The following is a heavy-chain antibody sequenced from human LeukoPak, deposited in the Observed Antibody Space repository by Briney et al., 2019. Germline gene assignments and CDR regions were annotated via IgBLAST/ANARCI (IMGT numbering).Heavy chain of an antibody. Sequence: ASVKVSCKASGYTFTSYDINWVRQATGQGLEWMGWMNPNSGNTGYAQKFQGRVTITRNTSISTAYMELSSLRSEDTAVYYCAKEDLNTMIVVVIAYFDYWGQGTLVTVSS. J-gene: IGHJ4*02. D-gene: IGHD3-22*01. CDR2: MNPNSGNT. CDR1: GYTFTSYD. CDR3: AKEDLNTMIVVVIAYFDY. V-gene: IGHV1-8*03.